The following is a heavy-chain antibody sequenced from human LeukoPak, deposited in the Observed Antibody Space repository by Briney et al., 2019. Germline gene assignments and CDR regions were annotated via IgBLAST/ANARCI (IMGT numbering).Heavy chain of an antibody. CDR1: GIVFSNTA. CDR2: ISGGGERT. D-gene: IGHD6-19*01. V-gene: IGHV3-23*01. J-gene: IGHJ5*02. Sequence: GGSLRLSCAASGIVFSNTAMNWARQSPGRGLEWVSAISGGGERTFYADSLKGRFTISRDSSKNMVYLQMNSLRADDTAIYYCGKDGGQYSSGPEFDPRGQGALVTVSP. CDR3: GKDGGQYSSGPEFDP.